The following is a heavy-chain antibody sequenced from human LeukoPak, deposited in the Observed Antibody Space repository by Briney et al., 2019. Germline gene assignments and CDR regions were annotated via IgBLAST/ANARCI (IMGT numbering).Heavy chain of an antibody. CDR3: ARDLAWGAY. Sequence: GGSLRLSCVASGFTFSIYTMSWVRRAPGKGLEWVSSITSSSSSIYSADSVKGRLTISRDNAKNSLYLEMNSLRDEDTAVYYCARDLAWGAYWGQGTLVTVSS. CDR1: GFTFSIYT. V-gene: IGHV3-21*01. D-gene: IGHD4/OR15-4a*01. CDR2: ITSSSSSI. J-gene: IGHJ4*02.